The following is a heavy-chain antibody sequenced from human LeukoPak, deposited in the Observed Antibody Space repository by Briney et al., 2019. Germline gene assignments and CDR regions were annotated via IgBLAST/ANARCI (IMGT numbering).Heavy chain of an antibody. CDR1: GGTFSSYT. Sequence: SVKVSCKASGGTFSSYTISWVRQAPGQGLEWMGGIIPIFGTANYAQKFQGRVTITADESTSTAYMELSSLRSEDTAVYYCARVDDSSGYYGHFDYWGQGTLVTVSS. CDR3: ARVDDSSGYYGHFDY. V-gene: IGHV1-69*13. J-gene: IGHJ4*02. D-gene: IGHD3-22*01. CDR2: IIPIFGTA.